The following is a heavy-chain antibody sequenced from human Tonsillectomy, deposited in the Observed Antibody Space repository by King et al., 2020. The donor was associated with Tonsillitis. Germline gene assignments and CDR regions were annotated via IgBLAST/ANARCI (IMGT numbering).Heavy chain of an antibody. CDR2: IVVGSGNT. J-gene: IGHJ4*02. D-gene: IGHD3-22*01. CDR3: AAEVRHYYDSSNNEN. V-gene: IGHV1-58*02. CDR1: GFTFTSSA. Sequence: VQLVESGPEVKKPGTSVKVSCKASGFTFTSSAMQWVRQARGQRLEWIGWIVVGSGNTNYAQKFQERVTITRDMSTSTAYRELSRLRSEDTAVYYCAAEVRHYYDSSNNENWGQGTLVTVSS.